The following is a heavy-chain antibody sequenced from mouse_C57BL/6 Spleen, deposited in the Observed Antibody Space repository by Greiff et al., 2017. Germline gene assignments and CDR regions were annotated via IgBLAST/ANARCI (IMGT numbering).Heavy chain of an antibody. J-gene: IGHJ4*01. Sequence: QVQLQQSGPELVKPGASVTISCKASGYAFSSSWMNWVKQRPGKGLEWIGRIYPGDGDTNYNAQFKGKATLTAATSSSTAYMQHSRLSSDDAAVYFCARWGSIYAMDYWGQGTSVTVSS. CDR1: GYAFSSSW. CDR3: ARWGSIYAMDY. CDR2: IYPGDGDT. V-gene: IGHV1-82*01. D-gene: IGHD1-1*01.